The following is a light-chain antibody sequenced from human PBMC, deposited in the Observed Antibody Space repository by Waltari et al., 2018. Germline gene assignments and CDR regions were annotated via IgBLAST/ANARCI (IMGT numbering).Light chain of an antibody. CDR1: KSLGTN. Sequence: ETVMTQSPATLSVSPGGRATLSCRASKSLGTNLAWYQQKPGQDPRLLIYDASNRATGITARFSGSGSGTDFTLTISSLEPEDFAVYYCQQRSKWPLTFGGGTKVEIK. J-gene: IGKJ4*01. CDR2: DAS. CDR3: QQRSKWPLT. V-gene: IGKV3-11*01.